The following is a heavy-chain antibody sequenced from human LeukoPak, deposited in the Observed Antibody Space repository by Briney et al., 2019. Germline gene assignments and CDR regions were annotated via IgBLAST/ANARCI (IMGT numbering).Heavy chain of an antibody. Sequence: GGSLRLSCAASGFTFSSYWMSWVRQAPGKGLEWVANIKQDGSEKYYVDSVKGRFTISRDNAKNSLYLQMNSLRAEDTAVYYCARDGDYYDSSGYYSMDYWGQGTLVTVSS. CDR3: ARDGDYYDSSGYYSMDY. D-gene: IGHD3-22*01. CDR2: IKQDGSEK. J-gene: IGHJ4*02. V-gene: IGHV3-7*01. CDR1: GFTFSSYW.